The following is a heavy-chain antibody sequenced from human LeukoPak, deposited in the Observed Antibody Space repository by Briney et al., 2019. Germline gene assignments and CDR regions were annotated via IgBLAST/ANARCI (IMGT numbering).Heavy chain of an antibody. Sequence: GESLKISCQGSGYSFTNYWIGWVRQMSGKGLEWMGITYPGDSDTRYSPSFQGQVTISADKSISTAYLQWSSLTASDTAIYYCARLLDYYDSSGSLLGAFDIWGQGTMVTVPS. J-gene: IGHJ3*02. CDR1: GYSFTNYW. CDR2: TYPGDSDT. D-gene: IGHD3-22*01. V-gene: IGHV5-51*01. CDR3: ARLLDYYDSSGSLLGAFDI.